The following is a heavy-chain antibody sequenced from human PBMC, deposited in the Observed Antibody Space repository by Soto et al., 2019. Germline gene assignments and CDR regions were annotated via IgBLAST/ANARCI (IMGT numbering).Heavy chain of an antibody. D-gene: IGHD2-15*01. Sequence: SETLSLTCTVSGGSISSSSYYWGWIRQPPGKGLEWIGSIYYSGSTYYNPSLKSRVTISVDKSKNQFSLKLSSVTAADTAVYYCARETRGWSDVWGKGTTVTVSS. CDR1: GGSISSSSYY. J-gene: IGHJ6*04. CDR2: IYYSGST. V-gene: IGHV4-39*07. CDR3: ARETRGWSDV.